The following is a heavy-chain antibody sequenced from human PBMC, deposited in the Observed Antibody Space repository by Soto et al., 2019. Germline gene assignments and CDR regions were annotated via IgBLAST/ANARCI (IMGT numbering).Heavy chain of an antibody. Sequence: GGSLRLSCAASGFTFSNYAMTWVRQAPGKGLEWVAAISGGGGGTYYADPVKGRFTISRGNSKNTLHLQMNNLRAEDTAIYYCVKDKKYDILSAWDALDIWGHGTLVTVSS. D-gene: IGHD3-9*01. J-gene: IGHJ3*02. V-gene: IGHV3-23*01. CDR1: GFTFSNYA. CDR2: ISGGGGGT. CDR3: VKDKKYDILSAWDALDI.